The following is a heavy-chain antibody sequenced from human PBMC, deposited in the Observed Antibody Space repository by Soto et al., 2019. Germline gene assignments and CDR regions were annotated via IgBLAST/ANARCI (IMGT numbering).Heavy chain of an antibody. D-gene: IGHD5-18*01. CDR1: GFTFSSYS. J-gene: IGHJ5*02. Sequence: GGSLRLSCAASGFTFSSYSMNWVRQAPGKGLEWVSYISSSSSTIYYADSVKGRFTISRDNAKNSLYLQMNSLRDEDTAVYYCARGESGYSYGYWFDPWGQGTLVTVSS. V-gene: IGHV3-48*02. CDR3: ARGESGYSYGYWFDP. CDR2: ISSSSSTI.